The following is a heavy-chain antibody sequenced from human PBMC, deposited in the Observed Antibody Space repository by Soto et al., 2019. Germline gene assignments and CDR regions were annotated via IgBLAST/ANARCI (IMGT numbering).Heavy chain of an antibody. J-gene: IGHJ5*02. CDR1: GYSFTSYW. CDR2: IDPSDSYT. Sequence: PGESLKISCKGSGYSFTSYWISWVRQMPGKGLEWMGRIDPSDSYTNYSPSFQGHVTISVDKSVSTAYLQWSSLKASDTAMYYCAACTGPSCHRGREWFDPWGQGTLVTVSS. V-gene: IGHV5-10-1*01. D-gene: IGHD2-8*02. CDR3: AACTGPSCHRGREWFDP.